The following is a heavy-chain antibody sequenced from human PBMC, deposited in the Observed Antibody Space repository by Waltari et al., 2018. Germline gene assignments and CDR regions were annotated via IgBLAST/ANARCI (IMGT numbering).Heavy chain of an antibody. CDR3: ARAAVY. CDR1: GFTVSSHA. V-gene: IGHV3-30-3*01. J-gene: IGHJ4*02. CDR2: RSYDGSNK. Sequence: QVQLVEPGGGVVQPGMSLRPICADFGFTVSSHAMHWVRQAPGKGLEWVAVRSYDGSNKYYADSVKGRFTISRDNSKNTLYLQMNSLRAEDTAVYYCARAAVYWGQGTLVTVSS.